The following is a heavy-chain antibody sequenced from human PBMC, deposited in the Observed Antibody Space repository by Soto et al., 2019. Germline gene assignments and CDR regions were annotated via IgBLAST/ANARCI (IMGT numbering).Heavy chain of an antibody. CDR1: GGTFSSYA. CDR3: AREKKNPDHSWFDP. J-gene: IGHJ5*02. CDR2: IIPIFGTA. V-gene: IGHV1-69*12. Sequence: QVQLVQSGAEVKMPGSSVKVSCKASGGTFSSYAISWVRQAPGQGLEWMGGIIPIFGTANYAQKFQGRVTITADESTSTAYMELGSLRAEDTAVYYCAREKKNPDHSWFDPWGQGTLVTVSS.